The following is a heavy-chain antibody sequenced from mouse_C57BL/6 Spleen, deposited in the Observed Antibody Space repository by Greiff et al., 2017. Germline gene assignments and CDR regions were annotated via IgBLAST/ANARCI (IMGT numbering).Heavy chain of an antibody. CDR3: ARRGVYDGYYYWYFDV. D-gene: IGHD2-3*01. Sequence: QVQLQQSGAELMKPGASVKLSCKATGYTFTGYWIEWVKQRPGHGLEWIGEILPGSGSTNYNEKFKGKATFTADTYSNTAYMQLSSLTTEDSAIYYCARRGVYDGYYYWYFDVWGTGTTVTVSS. V-gene: IGHV1-9*01. CDR1: GYTFTGYW. J-gene: IGHJ1*03. CDR2: ILPGSGST.